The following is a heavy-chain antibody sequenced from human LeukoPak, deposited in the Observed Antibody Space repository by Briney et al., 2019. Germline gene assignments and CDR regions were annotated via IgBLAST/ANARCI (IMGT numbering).Heavy chain of an antibody. V-gene: IGHV3-23*01. CDR3: AKGGSATITTGGFDP. CDR2: ISGSGDST. CDR1: GFTLSSYA. J-gene: IGHJ5*02. D-gene: IGHD4-11*01. Sequence: GGSLRLSCAASGFTLSSYAMAWVRQAPGKGLEWVSFISGSGDSTYYADSVKGRFTISRDNSKNTLYLQMNCLRAEDTAVYYCAKGGSATITTGGFDPWGQGTLVTVSS.